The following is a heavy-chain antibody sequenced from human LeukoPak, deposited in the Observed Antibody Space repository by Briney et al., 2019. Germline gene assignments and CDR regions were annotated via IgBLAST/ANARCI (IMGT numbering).Heavy chain of an antibody. V-gene: IGHV3-23*01. Sequence: GGSLRLSCAASGFTFSSYGMSWVRQTPGKGLEWVSTITSGGSTYHADSVRGRLTISRDNPKSTLYLQMNSLRAEDTGVYYCSKSYSSGPWGQGALVTVSS. D-gene: IGHD6-19*01. CDR1: GFTFSSYG. CDR2: ITSGGST. CDR3: SKSYSSGP. J-gene: IGHJ5*02.